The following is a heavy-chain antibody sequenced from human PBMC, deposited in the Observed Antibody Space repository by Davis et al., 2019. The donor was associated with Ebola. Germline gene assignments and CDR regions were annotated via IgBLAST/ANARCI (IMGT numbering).Heavy chain of an antibody. CDR3: ARVDYDFWSGYSNWFDP. J-gene: IGHJ5*02. D-gene: IGHD3-3*01. V-gene: IGHV4-61*01. CDR1: GGSVSSGTYY. CDR2: IYYSGST. Sequence: SETLSLTCTVSGGSVSSGTYYWSWIRQPPGKGLEWIGHIYYSGSTNYNPSLKSRVTIAVDTSKNQFSLKLSSVTAADTAVYYCARVDYDFWSGYSNWFDPWGQGTLVTVSS.